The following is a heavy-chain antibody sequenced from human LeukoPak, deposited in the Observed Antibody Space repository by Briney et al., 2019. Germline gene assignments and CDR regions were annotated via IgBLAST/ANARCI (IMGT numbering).Heavy chain of an antibody. D-gene: IGHD3-3*01. CDR1: GGSFSGYY. CDR2: INHSGST. Sequence: SETLSLTCAVHGGSFSGYYWSWIRQPPGKGLEWIGEINHSGSTNYNPSLKSRVTISVDTSKDQFSLKLSSVTGADTAVYYCARGRTIFGVLKGDWFDPWSQGTLVTVSS. V-gene: IGHV4-34*01. CDR3: ARGRTIFGVLKGDWFDP. J-gene: IGHJ5*02.